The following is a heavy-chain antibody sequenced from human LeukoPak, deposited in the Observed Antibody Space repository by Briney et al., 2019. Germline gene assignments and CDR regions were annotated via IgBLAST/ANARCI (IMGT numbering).Heavy chain of an antibody. CDR3: ARDDNWNVYYYYYGMDV. Sequence: GASVKVSCKASGYTFTSYGISWVRQAPGQGLEWMGWISAYNGNTNYAQKLQGRVTMTTDTSTSTAYMELRSLRSDDTAVYYCARDDNWNVYYYYYGMDVWGQGTTVTVSS. D-gene: IGHD1-20*01. J-gene: IGHJ6*02. CDR2: ISAYNGNT. V-gene: IGHV1-18*01. CDR1: GYTFTSYG.